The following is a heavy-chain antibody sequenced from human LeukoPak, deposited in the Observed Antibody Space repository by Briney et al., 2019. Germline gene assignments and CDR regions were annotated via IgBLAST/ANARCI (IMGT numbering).Heavy chain of an antibody. Sequence: PGGSLTLSRAPSIYTLYQYWMTWLPEAPGRGLEWVANIDQDGSGKYYVDSVKGRFSISRDNAKNSLYLQMNSLGVEDTAMYYCARTGEDYWGQGTLVTVSS. CDR3: ARTGEDY. CDR2: IDQDGSGK. J-gene: IGHJ4*02. CDR1: IYTLYQYW. V-gene: IGHV3-7*01.